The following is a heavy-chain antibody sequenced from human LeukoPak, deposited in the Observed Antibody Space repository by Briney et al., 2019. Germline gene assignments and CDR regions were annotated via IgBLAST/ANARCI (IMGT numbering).Heavy chain of an antibody. Sequence: GGSLRLSCAASGFTFSSYSMNWVRQAPGKGLEWVSSISSSGSYIYYLDSVRGRFTISRDNAKNSLYLQMNSLRAEDTAVYYCAGVVNWFDPWGQGTLVTVSS. D-gene: IGHD2-15*01. CDR1: GFTFSSYS. CDR2: ISSSGSYI. J-gene: IGHJ5*02. V-gene: IGHV3-21*01. CDR3: AGVVNWFDP.